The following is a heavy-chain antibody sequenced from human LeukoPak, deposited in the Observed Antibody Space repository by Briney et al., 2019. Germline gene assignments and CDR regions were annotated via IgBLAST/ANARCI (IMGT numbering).Heavy chain of an antibody. D-gene: IGHD6-6*01. CDR2: IYSGGST. CDR1: GFTFSSYW. V-gene: IGHV3-66*01. CDR3: ARSKSIAARPGAFDI. Sequence: PGGSLRLSCAASGFTFSSYWMSWVRQAPGKGLEWVSVIYSGGSTYYADSVKGRFTISRDNSKNTLYLQMNSLRAEDTAVYYCARSKSIAARPGAFDIWGQGTMVTVSS. J-gene: IGHJ3*02.